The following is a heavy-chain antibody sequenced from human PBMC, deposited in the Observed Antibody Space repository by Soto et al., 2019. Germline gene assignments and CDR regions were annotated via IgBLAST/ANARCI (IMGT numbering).Heavy chain of an antibody. J-gene: IGHJ4*02. V-gene: IGHV1-18*01. CDR1: GYTFTSYG. D-gene: IGHD3-10*01. CDR2: ISAYNGNT. CDR3: ASVLSVTIVRGVPGV. Sequence: ASVKVSCKASGYTFTSYGISWVRQAPGQGLEWMGWISAYNGNTNYAQKLQGRVTMTTDTSTSTAYMELRSLRSDDTAVYYCASVLSVTIVRGVPGVWGQGTLVPVSS.